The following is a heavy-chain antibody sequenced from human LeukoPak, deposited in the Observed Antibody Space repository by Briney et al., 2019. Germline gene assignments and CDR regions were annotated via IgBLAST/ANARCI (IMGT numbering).Heavy chain of an antibody. D-gene: IGHD6-19*01. V-gene: IGHV3-7*01. CDR2: IKQDGSEK. J-gene: IGHJ4*02. CDR3: ARVQGSSGPGIFEY. Sequence: GGSLRLSCAAAGFTFSNYWMSWVRQAPGKGLEWVANIKQDGSEKFYVDSVKGRLTISRDNAKNSLYLQMNSLRVEDTAVYYCARVQGSSGPGIFEYWGQGTLVTVSS. CDR1: GFTFSNYW.